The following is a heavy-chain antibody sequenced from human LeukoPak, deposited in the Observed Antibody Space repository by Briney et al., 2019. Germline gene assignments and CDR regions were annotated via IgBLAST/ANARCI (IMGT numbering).Heavy chain of an antibody. V-gene: IGHV3-23*01. CDR1: GFTFSSYA. J-gene: IGHJ5*02. Sequence: GGSLRLSCAASGFTFSSYAMSWVRQAPGKGLEWVSAISGSGGSTYYADSVKGRFTISRDNSKNTLYLQMNSLRAEDTAVYYCAKIPYSSGWVQNWFDPWGQGTLVTVSS. D-gene: IGHD6-19*01. CDR2: ISGSGGST. CDR3: AKIPYSSGWVQNWFDP.